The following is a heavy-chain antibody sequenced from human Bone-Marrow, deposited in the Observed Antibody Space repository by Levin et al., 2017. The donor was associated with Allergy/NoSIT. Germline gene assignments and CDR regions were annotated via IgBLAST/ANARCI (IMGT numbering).Heavy chain of an antibody. CDR3: VRGHNSFDL. CDR1: GFTFSDYW. Sequence: GGSLRLSCVASGFTFSDYWMDWVRQGPGKGLEWVARITSKARGYITVYAPSVRGRMTISRDASTDSVDLQMNSLQTDDTAVYYCVRGHNSFDLWGQGTMVTVSS. CDR2: ITSKARGYIT. V-gene: IGHV3-72*01. J-gene: IGHJ3*01.